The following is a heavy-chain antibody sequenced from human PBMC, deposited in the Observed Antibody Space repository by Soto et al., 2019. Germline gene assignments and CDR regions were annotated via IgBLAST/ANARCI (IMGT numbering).Heavy chain of an antibody. CDR3: ATYPHPESWTQRWLAPFDY. CDR2: ISYDGTDK. CDR1: GFTFSNYA. J-gene: IGHJ4*02. V-gene: IGHV3-30-3*01. Sequence: QVQLVESGGGVVQPGGSLRLSCAASGFTFSNYAMHWVRQAPGKGLEWVAVISYDGTDKQYADSVKGRFIISRDNSKITLYLEMNSLRTEDTAVYYCATYPHPESWTQRWLAPFDYWGQGAQVSVSS. D-gene: IGHD5-18*01.